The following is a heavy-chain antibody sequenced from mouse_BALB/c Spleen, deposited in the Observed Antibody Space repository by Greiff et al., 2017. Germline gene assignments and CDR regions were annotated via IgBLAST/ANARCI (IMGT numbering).Heavy chain of an antibody. CDR3: ARDRDYYGSHYYFDY. CDR2: IWAGGST. CDR1: GFSLTSYG. J-gene: IGHJ2*01. Sequence: VKLMESGPGLVAPSQSLSITCTVSGFSLTSYGVHWVRQPPGKGLEWLGVIWAGGSTNYNSALMSRLSISKDNSKSQVFLKMNSLQTDDTAMYYCARDRDYYGSHYYFDYWGQGTTLTVSS. V-gene: IGHV2-9*02. D-gene: IGHD1-1*01.